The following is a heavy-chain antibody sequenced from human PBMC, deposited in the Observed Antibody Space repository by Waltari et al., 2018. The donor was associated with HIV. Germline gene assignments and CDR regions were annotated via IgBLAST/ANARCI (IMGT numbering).Heavy chain of an antibody. Sequence: QITLKESGPTLVKPTQTLTLTCTLSGFSLTTSGVAVGWIRQPPGKALEWLALIDWNDDKHYSPSLKDRLTITRDTSKNQVVLTMTNVNPVDTATYYCAHRALSITPRLVFGTFDIWGQGTMVTVSS. CDR3: AHRALSITPRLVFGTFDI. V-gene: IGHV2-5*01. CDR1: GFSLTTSGVA. J-gene: IGHJ3*02. D-gene: IGHD6-6*01. CDR2: IDWNDDK.